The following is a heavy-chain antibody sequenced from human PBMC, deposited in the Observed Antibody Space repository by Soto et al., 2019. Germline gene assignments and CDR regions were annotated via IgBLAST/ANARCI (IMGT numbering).Heavy chain of an antibody. Sequence: EVPLVESGGGLVQPGGSLKLSCAASGFTFSGSAMHWVRQASGKGLEWVGRIRSKANNYATAYAASVKGRFTTSRDDSKNTAYLQMSSLKIEDTAVYYCTYFDAAAGVDYWGQGTLVTVSS. CDR2: IRSKANNYAT. CDR3: TYFDAAAGVDY. CDR1: GFTFSGSA. D-gene: IGHD3-9*01. J-gene: IGHJ4*02. V-gene: IGHV3-73*02.